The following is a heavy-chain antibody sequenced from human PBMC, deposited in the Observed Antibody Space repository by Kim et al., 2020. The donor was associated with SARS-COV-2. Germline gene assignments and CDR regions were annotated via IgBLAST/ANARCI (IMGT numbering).Heavy chain of an antibody. CDR3: ARDYLGYCSSISCYTTYFDY. V-gene: IGHV3-30-3*01. J-gene: IGHJ4*02. CDR1: GFTFSSYA. Sequence: GGSLRLSCAASGFTFSSYAMHWVRQAPGKGLEWVAVISYDGSNKYYADSVKGRFTISRDNSKNTLYLQMNSLRAEDTAVYYCARDYLGYCSSISCYTTYFDYWGQGTLVTVSS. CDR2: ISYDGSNK. D-gene: IGHD2-2*02.